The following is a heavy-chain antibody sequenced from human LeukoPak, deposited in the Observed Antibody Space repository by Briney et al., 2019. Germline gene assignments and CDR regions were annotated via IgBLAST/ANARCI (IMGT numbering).Heavy chain of an antibody. CDR3: ARYRTVTTWKFYYYYYMDV. J-gene: IGHJ6*03. CDR2: IIPIFGTA. CDR1: GGTFSSYA. V-gene: IGHV1-69*13. D-gene: IGHD4-17*01. Sequence: ASVKVSCKASGGTFSSYAISWVRQAPGQGLEWMGGIIPIFGTANYAQKFQGRVTITADESTSTAYIELSSLRSEDTAVYYCARYRTVTTWKFYYYYYMDVRGKGTTVTISS.